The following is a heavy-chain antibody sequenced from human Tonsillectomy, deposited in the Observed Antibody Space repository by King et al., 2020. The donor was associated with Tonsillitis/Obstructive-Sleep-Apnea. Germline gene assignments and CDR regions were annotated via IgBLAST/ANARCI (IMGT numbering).Heavy chain of an antibody. V-gene: IGHV1-46*01. D-gene: IGHD2-2*01. CDR3: ARDGIDSGVVPAADLADYYYYYYMEV. CDR2: INPSGGST. Sequence: AQLVQSGAEVKKPGASVKLSCKTSGYTFTRYHVHWVRQAPGQGLEWMGIINPSGGSTSIAQKFQDRVTMTRDTSTSTVYMGLRSLRSEDTAVYFWARDGIDSGVVPAADLADYYYYYYMEVWGKGTTVTVSS. J-gene: IGHJ6*03. CDR1: GYTFTRYH.